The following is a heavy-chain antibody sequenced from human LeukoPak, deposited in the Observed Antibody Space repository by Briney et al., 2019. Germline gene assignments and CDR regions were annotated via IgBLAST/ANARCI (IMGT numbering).Heavy chain of an antibody. Sequence: GGSLRLSCAASGFTFSSYAMSWVRQAPGKGLEWVSAISGSGGSTYYGDSVKGRFTISRDNSKNTLYLQMNSLRAEDTAVYYCAKDMGRWFGELTYFDYWGQGTLVTVSS. CDR3: AKDMGRWFGELTYFDY. CDR1: GFTFSSYA. D-gene: IGHD3-10*01. J-gene: IGHJ4*02. V-gene: IGHV3-23*01. CDR2: ISGSGGST.